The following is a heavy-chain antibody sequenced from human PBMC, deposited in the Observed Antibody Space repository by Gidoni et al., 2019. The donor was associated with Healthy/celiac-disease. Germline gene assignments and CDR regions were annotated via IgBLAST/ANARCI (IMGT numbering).Heavy chain of an antibody. V-gene: IGHV3-33*01. J-gene: IGHJ6*02. CDR2: IGDAGINK. D-gene: IGHD2-2*01. CDR3: ARGGGLPDSSVGDYGMDV. Sequence: QVQLVEAGGGVVQPERYLRLSVAASGFTVSRYGLQWVRQAHGKGLELLAVIGDAGINKYYADSVKSRFTISRDNSKNKLYLKMNSLRAEDTAVYYCARGGGLPDSSVGDYGMDVWGQGTTVTVSS. CDR1: GFTVSRYG.